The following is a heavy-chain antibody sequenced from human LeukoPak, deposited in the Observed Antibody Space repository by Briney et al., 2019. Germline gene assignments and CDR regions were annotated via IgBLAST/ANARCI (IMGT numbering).Heavy chain of an antibody. CDR2: ISWNSGSI. D-gene: IGHD3/OR15-3a*01. CDR3: ARVTDSDAFDI. J-gene: IGHJ3*02. V-gene: IGHV3-9*01. CDR1: GFTFDDYA. Sequence: GRSLRLSCAASGFTFDDYAMHWVRQAPGKGLEWVSGISWNSGSIGYADSVKGRFTISRDNAKNSLYLQMNSLRAEDTALYYCARVTDSDAFDIWGQGTMVTVSS.